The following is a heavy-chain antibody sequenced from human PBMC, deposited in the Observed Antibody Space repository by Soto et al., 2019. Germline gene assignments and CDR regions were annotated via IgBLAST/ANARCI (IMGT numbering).Heavy chain of an antibody. J-gene: IGHJ6*02. CDR1: GYTFTSYG. CDR2: MNPNSGNT. CDR3: STAMVKLYYGMDV. V-gene: IGHV1-8*02. D-gene: IGHD5-18*01. Sequence: ASVKVYCKSSGYTFTSYGISWVRQATGQGLEWMGWMNPNSGNTGYAQKFQGRVTMTRNTSISTAYMELSSLRSEDTAVYYCSTAMVKLYYGMDVWGQGTTVTVSS.